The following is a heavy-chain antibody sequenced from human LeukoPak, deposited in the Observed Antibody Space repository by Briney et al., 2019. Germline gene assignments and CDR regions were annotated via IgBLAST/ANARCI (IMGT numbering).Heavy chain of an antibody. Sequence: ASVKVSCKASGYTFTGYYMHWVRQAPGQGLEWMGWINPNSGGTNYAQKFQGRVTMTRDTSISTAYMELRSLRSDDTAVYYCARERVDNYFDYWGQGTLVTVSS. V-gene: IGHV1-2*02. CDR2: INPNSGGT. D-gene: IGHD2-15*01. CDR3: ARERVDNYFDY. J-gene: IGHJ4*02. CDR1: GYTFTGYY.